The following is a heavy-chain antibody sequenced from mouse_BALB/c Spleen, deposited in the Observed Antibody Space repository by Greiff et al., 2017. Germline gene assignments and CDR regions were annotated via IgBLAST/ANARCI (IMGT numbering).Heavy chain of an antibody. CDR3: VRHYGGY. J-gene: IGHJ2*01. V-gene: IGHV10-1*02. Sequence: EVNVVESGGGLVQPKGSLKLSCAASGFTFNTYAMNWVRQAPGKGLEWVARIRSKSNNYTTYYADSVKDRFTISRDDSQSMLYLQMNNLKTEDTAMYYCVRHYGGYWGQGTTLTVSS. D-gene: IGHD1-2*01. CDR2: IRSKSNNYTT. CDR1: GFTFNTYA.